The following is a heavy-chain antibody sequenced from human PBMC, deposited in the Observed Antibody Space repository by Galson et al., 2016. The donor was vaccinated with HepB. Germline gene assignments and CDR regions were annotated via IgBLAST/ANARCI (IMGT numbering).Heavy chain of an antibody. CDR1: GFNVSGNY. V-gene: IGHV3-53*01. D-gene: IGHD6-13*01. CDR3: ARETAAAVNWFFDL. CDR2: IYRDDNT. J-gene: IGHJ2*01. Sequence: SLRLSSAASGFNVSGNYMTWFRQAPGKGLQWVSTIYRDDNTYYAASVKGRFTISRDLSKNTLFLQMNSLRAEDTAMYYCARETAAAVNWFFDLWGRGTLVTVSS.